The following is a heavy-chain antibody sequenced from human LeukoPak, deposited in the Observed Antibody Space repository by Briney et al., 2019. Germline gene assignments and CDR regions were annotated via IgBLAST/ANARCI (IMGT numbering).Heavy chain of an antibody. CDR2: ISSSGSTI. J-gene: IGHJ6*03. Sequence: GGSLRLSCAASGYTFSSYEMNWVRQAPGKGLEWVSYISSSGSTIYYADSVKGRFTISRDNAKNTLYLQMNSLRAEDTAVYYCARVSYDFWSGYSNYYMDVWGKGTTVTVSS. V-gene: IGHV3-48*03. D-gene: IGHD3-3*01. CDR3: ARVSYDFWSGYSNYYMDV. CDR1: GYTFSSYE.